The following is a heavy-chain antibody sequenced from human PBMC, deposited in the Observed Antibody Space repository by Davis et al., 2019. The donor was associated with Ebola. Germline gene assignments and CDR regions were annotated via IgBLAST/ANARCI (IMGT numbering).Heavy chain of an antibody. Sequence: PSETLSLTCTVSGGSISSYYWSWIRQPPGKGLEWIGYIYYSGSTNYNPSLKSRVTISVDTSKNQFSLKLSSVTAADTAVYYCASLVSRSITIFGVPPGIYWGQGTLVTVSS. CDR1: GGSISSYY. CDR3: ASLVSRSITIFGVPPGIY. CDR2: IYYSGST. D-gene: IGHD3-3*01. J-gene: IGHJ4*02. V-gene: IGHV4-59*12.